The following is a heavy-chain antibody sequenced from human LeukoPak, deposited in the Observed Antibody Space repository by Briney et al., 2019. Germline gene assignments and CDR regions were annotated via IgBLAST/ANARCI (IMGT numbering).Heavy chain of an antibody. D-gene: IGHD3-3*01. V-gene: IGHV4-38-2*01. CDR2: TYHSGST. CDR1: GYSISRGYY. Sequence: SETLSLTCAVSGYSISRGYYWGWIRQPPGKGLEWVGSTYHSGSTYYTPSLKSRVTISVGTSKNQFSLKPSSVTAADTAVYYCASKNYDFWSGPMGAFDIWGQGTMVTVSS. CDR3: ASKNYDFWSGPMGAFDI. J-gene: IGHJ3*02.